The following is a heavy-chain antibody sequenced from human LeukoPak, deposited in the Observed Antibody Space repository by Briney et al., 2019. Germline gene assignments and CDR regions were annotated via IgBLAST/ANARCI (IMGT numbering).Heavy chain of an antibody. CDR1: GDSISSGGYY. V-gene: IGHV4-31*03. D-gene: IGHD3-22*01. Sequence: SETLSLTCTVSGDSISSGGYYWTWIRQNPAKGLEWLGYIYHSGSAYYNPSLKSRITISVDTSKNQFSLNMSSVTVADTAVYYCPRDSSGYYVFDYWGQGALVTVSS. CDR2: IYHSGSA. CDR3: PRDSSGYYVFDY. J-gene: IGHJ4*02.